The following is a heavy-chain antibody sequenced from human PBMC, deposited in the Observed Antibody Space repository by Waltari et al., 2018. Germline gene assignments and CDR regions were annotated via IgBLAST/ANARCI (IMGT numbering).Heavy chain of an antibody. V-gene: IGHV3-30*02. D-gene: IGHD2-2*01. J-gene: IGHJ4*02. CDR2: IRYDGSNK. CDR1: GVTFSRYG. Sequence: QVPLVESGGGVVQPGGSLRLSCAASGVTFSRYGMNWAREAPGKALEWVAFIRYDGSNKYYADSVKGRFTISRNNSKNTLYLQMNSLRAEDTAVYYCAKAQLGLEFDYWGQGTLVTVSS. CDR3: AKAQLGLEFDY.